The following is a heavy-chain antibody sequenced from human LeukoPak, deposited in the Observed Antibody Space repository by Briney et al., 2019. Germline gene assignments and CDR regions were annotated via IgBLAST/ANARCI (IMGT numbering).Heavy chain of an antibody. J-gene: IGHJ5*02. CDR3: ARGRYYYDSSGGNWFDP. V-gene: IGHV1-69*13. Sequence: GASVKVSCKASGGTFISYAISWVRQAPGQGLEWMGGIIPIFGTANYAQKFQGRVTITADESTSTAYMELSSLRSEDTAVYYCARGRYYYDSSGGNWFDPWGQGTLVTVSS. D-gene: IGHD3-22*01. CDR1: GGTFISYA. CDR2: IIPIFGTA.